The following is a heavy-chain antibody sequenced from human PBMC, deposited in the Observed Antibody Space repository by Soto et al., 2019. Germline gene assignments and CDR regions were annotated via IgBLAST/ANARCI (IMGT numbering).Heavy chain of an antibody. J-gene: IGHJ6*02. D-gene: IGHD4-4*01. CDR2: ISSSSSYI. CDR3: ASLSGLYGNYVHRLYGMDV. CDR1: GFTFSSYS. V-gene: IGHV3-21*01. Sequence: GGSLRLSCAASGFTFSSYSMNWVRQAPGKGLEWVSSISSSSSYIYYADSVKGRFTISRDNAKNSLYLQMNSLRAEDTAVYYCASLSGLYGNYVHRLYGMDVWGQGTTVTVSS.